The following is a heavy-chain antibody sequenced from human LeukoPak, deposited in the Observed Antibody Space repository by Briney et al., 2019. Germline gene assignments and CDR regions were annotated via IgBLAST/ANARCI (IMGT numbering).Heavy chain of an antibody. V-gene: IGHV3-30*03. J-gene: IGHJ4*02. D-gene: IGHD3-22*01. CDR2: ISYDGSNK. CDR1: GFTFSSYG. CDR3: AREGGYYYDSSGYLFDY. Sequence: GSLRLSCAASGFTFSSYGMHWVRQAPGKGLEWVAVISYDGSNKYYADSVKGRFTISRDNSKNTLYLQMNSLRAEDTAVYYCAREGGYYYDSSGYLFDYWGQGTLVTVSS.